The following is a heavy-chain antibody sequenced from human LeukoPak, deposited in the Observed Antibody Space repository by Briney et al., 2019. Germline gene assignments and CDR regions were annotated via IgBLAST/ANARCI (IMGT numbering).Heavy chain of an antibody. Sequence: ASVKVSCKASAYTFTGYYMHWVRQAPGQGLEWMGWINPDSGGTNYAQKFQGRVTMTRDTSISTACMEVSRLRSDDTAVYYCAREGSGWYGNFDYWGQGTLVTVSS. CDR2: INPDSGGT. J-gene: IGHJ4*02. V-gene: IGHV1-2*02. D-gene: IGHD6-19*01. CDR3: AREGSGWYGNFDY. CDR1: AYTFTGYY.